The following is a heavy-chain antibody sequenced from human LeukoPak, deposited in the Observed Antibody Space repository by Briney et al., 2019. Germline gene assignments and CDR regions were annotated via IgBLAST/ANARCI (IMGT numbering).Heavy chain of an antibody. J-gene: IGHJ6*03. D-gene: IGHD3-22*01. CDR1: GFTFSSYG. CDR2: IWYDGSNK. Sequence: GRPLRLSCAASGFTFSSYGMHWVRQAPGKGLEWVAVIWYDGSNKYYADSVKGRFTISRDNSKNTLYLQMNSLRAEDTAVYYCAKDSGYDSSGYFYYYYYYMDVWSKGTTVTVSS. CDR3: AKDSGYDSSGYFYYYYYYMDV. V-gene: IGHV3-33*06.